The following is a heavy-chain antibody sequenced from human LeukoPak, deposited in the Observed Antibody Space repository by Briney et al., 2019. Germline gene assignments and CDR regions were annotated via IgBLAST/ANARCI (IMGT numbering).Heavy chain of an antibody. CDR1: GFTFSSYS. J-gene: IGHJ4*02. CDR3: AIFPHYYDSSGYSF. V-gene: IGHV3-48*02. CDR2: ISSSSSTI. D-gene: IGHD3-22*01. Sequence: AGGSLRLSCAASGFTFSSYSMNWVRQAPGKGLEWVSYISSSSSTIYYADSVKGRFTISRDNAKNSLYLQMNSLRDEDTAVYYCAIFPHYYDSSGYSFWGQGTLVTVSS.